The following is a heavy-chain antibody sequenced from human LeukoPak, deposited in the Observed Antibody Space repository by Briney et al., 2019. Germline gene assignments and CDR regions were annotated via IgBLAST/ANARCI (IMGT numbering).Heavy chain of an antibody. J-gene: IGHJ4*02. CDR1: GFTFSSYA. Sequence: PGGSLRLSCAASGFTFSSYAMTWVRQAPGKGLEWVSSISASGGRTYYADSVKGRFTISRDNSKNTLYLQVNSLRDEGTAVCYCAKRHAFDSSGYRLDYWGQGTLVTVSS. CDR2: ISASGGRT. D-gene: IGHD3-22*01. V-gene: IGHV3-23*01. CDR3: AKRHAFDSSGYRLDY.